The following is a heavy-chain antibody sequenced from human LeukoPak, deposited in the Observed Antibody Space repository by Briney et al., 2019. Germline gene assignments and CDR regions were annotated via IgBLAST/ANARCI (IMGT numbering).Heavy chain of an antibody. D-gene: IGHD3-22*01. CDR2: INSDGSAT. V-gene: IGHV3-74*01. J-gene: IGHJ4*02. Sequence: GGSLRLSCAASGFTFNNYWMHWVRQAPGKGLVWVSRINSDGSATSYADSVKGRFTISRGNAKNTLYLQMNTLRAEDTAVYFCARDLVGDYCDSSCYYYANWGQGTLVTVSS. CDR1: GFTFNNYW. CDR3: ARDLVGDYCDSSCYYYAN.